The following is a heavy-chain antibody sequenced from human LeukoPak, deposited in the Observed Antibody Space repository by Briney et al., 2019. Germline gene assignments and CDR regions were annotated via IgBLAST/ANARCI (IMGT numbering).Heavy chain of an antibody. J-gene: IGHJ3*02. CDR1: GGSISSYY. V-gene: IGHV4-59*08. D-gene: IGHD4/OR15-4a*01. CDR2: IYYSGST. CDR3: ARHLTPNDAFDI. Sequence: SETLSLTCTVSGGSISSYYWSWIRQPPGKGLEWIGYIYYSGSTNYNPSLKSRVTISVDTSKNQFSLKLSSVTAADTAVYYCARHLTPNDAFDIWGQGTMVTVSS.